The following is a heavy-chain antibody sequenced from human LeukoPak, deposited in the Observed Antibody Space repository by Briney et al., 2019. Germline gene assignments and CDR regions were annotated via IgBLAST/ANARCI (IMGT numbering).Heavy chain of an antibody. J-gene: IGHJ4*02. CDR3: ARSGYYGSGSYYIPHFDY. CDR2: IYYSGST. CDR1: GGSISRYY. Sequence: PSETLSLTCTVSGGSISRYYWSWIRQPPGKGLEWIGYIYYSGSTNYNPSLKSRVTISVDTSKNQFSLKLSSVTAADTAVYYCARSGYYGSGSYYIPHFDYWGQGTLVTVSS. V-gene: IGHV4-59*01. D-gene: IGHD3-10*01.